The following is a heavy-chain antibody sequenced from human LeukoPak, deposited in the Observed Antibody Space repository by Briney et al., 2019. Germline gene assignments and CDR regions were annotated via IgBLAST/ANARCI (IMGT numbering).Heavy chain of an antibody. J-gene: IGHJ4*02. CDR2: ISGSGGST. V-gene: IGHV3-23*01. D-gene: IGHD6-13*01. CDR1: GFTFSSYA. CDR3: AKGRIGYSSSCYDY. Sequence: SGGSLRLSCAASGFTFSSYAMSWVRQAPGKGLEWVSAISGSGGSTYYADSVKGRFTISRDNSKNTLYLQMNSLRAEDTAVYYCAKGRIGYSSSCYDYWGQGTLVTVSS.